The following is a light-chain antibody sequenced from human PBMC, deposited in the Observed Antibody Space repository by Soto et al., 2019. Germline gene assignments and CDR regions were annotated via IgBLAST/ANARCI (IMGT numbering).Light chain of an antibody. J-gene: IGKJ2*01. CDR1: QSVSSSY. CDR2: GAA. Sequence: EVVLTQSPGTLSLSPGQKATLSGRANQSVSSSYLAWYQHKPGQAPRLLMFGAASRATGIPGRFSGSGSGTHFTLVINKLEPEDFAVYYCQQYGSTPHTFGQGTKLEIK. V-gene: IGKV3-20*01. CDR3: QQYGSTPHT.